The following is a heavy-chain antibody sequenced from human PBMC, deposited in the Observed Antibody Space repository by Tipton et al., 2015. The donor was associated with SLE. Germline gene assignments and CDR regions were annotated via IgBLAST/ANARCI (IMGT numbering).Heavy chain of an antibody. CDR3: ARCSRKRLGLYYYYMDV. D-gene: IGHD1-26*01. CDR1: GFTFSSYA. CDR2: INHSGST. J-gene: IGHJ6*03. V-gene: IGHV4-34*01. Sequence: LRLSCAASGFTFSSYAMSWVRQAPGKGLEWIGEINHSGSTNYNPSLKSRVTISVDTSKNQFSLKLSSVTAADTAVYYCARCSRKRLGLYYYYMDVWGKGTTVTVSS.